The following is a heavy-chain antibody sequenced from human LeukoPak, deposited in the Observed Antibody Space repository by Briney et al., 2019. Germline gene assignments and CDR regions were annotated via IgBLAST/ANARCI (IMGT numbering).Heavy chain of an antibody. Sequence: SETLSLTCTVSGGSISSSSYYWGWIRQPPGKGLEWIGSIYYSGSTYYNPSLKSRVTISVDTSKNQFSLKLSSVTAADTAVYYCARVWAPVAARHHYYYYMDVWGKGTTVTVSS. CDR3: ARVWAPVAARHHYYYYMDV. J-gene: IGHJ6*03. D-gene: IGHD6-6*01. V-gene: IGHV4-39*07. CDR1: GGSISSSSYY. CDR2: IYYSGST.